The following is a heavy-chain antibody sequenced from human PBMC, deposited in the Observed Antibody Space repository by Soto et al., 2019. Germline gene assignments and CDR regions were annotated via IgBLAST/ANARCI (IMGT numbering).Heavy chain of an antibody. V-gene: IGHV3-21*01. J-gene: IGHJ4*02. CDR2: ISSSSSYI. D-gene: IGHD3-10*01. CDR3: ARGYYGSGDHFDY. CDR1: GFTFSSYS. Sequence: GGSLRLSCAASGFTFSSYSMNWVRQAPGKGLEWVSSISSSSSYIYYADSVKGRFTISRDNAKNSLYLQMNSLRAEDTAVYYCARGYYGSGDHFDYWGQGTLVTVSS.